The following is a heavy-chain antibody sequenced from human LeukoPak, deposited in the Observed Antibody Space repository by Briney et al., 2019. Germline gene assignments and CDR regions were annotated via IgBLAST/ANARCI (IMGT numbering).Heavy chain of an antibody. D-gene: IGHD7-27*01. Sequence: GGSLRLSCAASGFTFSSYGMHWVRQAPGKGLEWVAFIRYDGSNKYYADSVKGRFTISRDKSNNTLYLQMNSLRAEDTAVYYCAKDRQGSKSSGEDYWGQGTLVTVSS. CDR2: IRYDGSNK. J-gene: IGHJ4*02. V-gene: IGHV3-30*02. CDR3: AKDRQGSKSSGEDY. CDR1: GFTFSSYG.